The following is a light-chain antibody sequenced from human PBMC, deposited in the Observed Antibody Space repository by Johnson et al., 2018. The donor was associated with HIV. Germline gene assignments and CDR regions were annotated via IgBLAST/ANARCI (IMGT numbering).Light chain of an antibody. J-gene: IGLJ1*01. CDR1: RSNIGNNY. Sequence: QSVLTQPPSVSAAPGQKVTISCSGSRSNIGNNYVSWYQQFPGTAPKLLISNNDKRPSGIPDRFSGSKSGTSATLGITGLQTGDEADYYCVTWDTSLSSGAVFGTGTKVTVL. CDR2: NND. CDR3: VTWDTSLSSGAV. V-gene: IGLV1-51*01.